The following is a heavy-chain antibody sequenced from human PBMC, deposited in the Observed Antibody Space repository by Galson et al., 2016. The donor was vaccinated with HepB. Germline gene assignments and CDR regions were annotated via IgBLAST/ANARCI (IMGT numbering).Heavy chain of an antibody. V-gene: IGHV3-7*03. CDR1: GFSFSNHW. D-gene: IGHD2-15*01. Sequence: SLRLSCAASGFSFSNHWMNWVRQAPGKGLEWVANINEDGSEKNYVASVKGRFTISRDNAKNSLYLQMNSLRAEDTALYYCAKDISALLRHWYFDLWGRGTLVTVSS. CDR2: INEDGSEK. CDR3: AKDISALLRHWYFDL. J-gene: IGHJ2*01.